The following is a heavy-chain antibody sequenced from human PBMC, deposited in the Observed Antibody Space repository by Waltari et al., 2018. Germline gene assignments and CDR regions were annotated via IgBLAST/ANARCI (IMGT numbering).Heavy chain of an antibody. D-gene: IGHD5-12*01. CDR1: GYSISSGYY. CDR2: IYHSGRT. V-gene: IGHV4-38-2*01. CDR3: ARGATIIVGYYFDY. Sequence: QVQLQESGPGLVKPSETLSLTCAVSGYSISSGYYWGWIRQPPGKGLEWIGSIYHSGRTYYNPSLKSRVTISVDTSKNQFSLKLSAVTAADTAVYYCARGATIIVGYYFDYWGQGTLVTVSS. J-gene: IGHJ4*02.